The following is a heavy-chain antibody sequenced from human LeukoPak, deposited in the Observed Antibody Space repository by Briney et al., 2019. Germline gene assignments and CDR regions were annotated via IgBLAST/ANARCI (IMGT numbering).Heavy chain of an antibody. D-gene: IGHD2-2*02. Sequence: PGGSLRLSCAAPGFTFSSHAMSWVRQAPGKGLEWVSAISGSGGSTYYADSVKGRFTISRDNSKNTLYLQMNSLRAEDTAVYYCAKAFGEVPAAISFDYWGQGTLVTVSS. CDR1: GFTFSSHA. V-gene: IGHV3-23*01. CDR2: ISGSGGST. CDR3: AKAFGEVPAAISFDY. J-gene: IGHJ4*02.